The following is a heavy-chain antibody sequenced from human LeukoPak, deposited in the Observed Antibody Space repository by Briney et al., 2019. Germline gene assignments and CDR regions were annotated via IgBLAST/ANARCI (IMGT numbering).Heavy chain of an antibody. CDR1: GYTFTSYY. J-gene: IGHJ4*02. CDR2: INPSGGST. Sequence: ASVKVSCKASGYTFTSYYMHWVRQAPGQGLEWMGIINPSGGSTSYPQKFQGRVTMTRDTSTSTVYMELSSLRSEDTAVYYCARDLIPSVVAASGIDYWGQGTLVTVSS. CDR3: ARDLIPSVVAASGIDY. V-gene: IGHV1-46*01. D-gene: IGHD2-15*01.